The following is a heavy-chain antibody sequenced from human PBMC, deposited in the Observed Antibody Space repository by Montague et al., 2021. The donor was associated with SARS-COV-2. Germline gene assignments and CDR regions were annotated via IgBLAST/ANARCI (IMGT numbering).Heavy chain of an antibody. CDR3: ARGLVGWFDP. CDR2: IYYSGST. V-gene: IGHV4-39*01. D-gene: IGHD3/OR15-3a*01. J-gene: IGHJ5*02. Sequence: SETLSLTCTVSGGSISSSSYYWGWIRQPPGKGLEWIGSIYYSGSTYYNPSLKSRVTISVDTSNNQFSLKLSSVTAADTAVYYGARGLVGWFDPWGQGTLVTVSS. CDR1: GGSISSSSYY.